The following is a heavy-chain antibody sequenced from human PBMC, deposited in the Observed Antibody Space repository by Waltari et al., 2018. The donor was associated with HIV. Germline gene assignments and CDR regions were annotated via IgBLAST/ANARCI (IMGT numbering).Heavy chain of an antibody. CDR2: IYTSGST. D-gene: IGHD3-10*01. Sequence: QVQLQESGPGLVKPSQTLSLTCTVSGGSISRGSYYWSWLRQPAGKGLEWIGRIYTSGSTNYNPSLKSRVTISVDTSKNQFSLKLSSVTAADTAVYYCASARGGSGSYSDYWGQGTLVTVSS. V-gene: IGHV4-61*02. CDR3: ASARGGSGSYSDY. J-gene: IGHJ4*02. CDR1: GGSISRGSYY.